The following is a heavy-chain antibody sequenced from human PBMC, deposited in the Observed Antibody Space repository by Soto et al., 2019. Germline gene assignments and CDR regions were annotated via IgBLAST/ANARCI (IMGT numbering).Heavy chain of an antibody. CDR3: ARAAPDDSSGYYYPYLQH. CDR1: GGSISSSNW. V-gene: IGHV4-4*02. J-gene: IGHJ1*01. Sequence: QVQLQESGPGLVKPSGTLSLTCAVSGGSISSSNWWSWVRQPPGKGLEWIGEIYHSGSTNYNPSLKSRVTISVDKSKNQFSLKLSSVTAADTAVYYCARAAPDDSSGYYYPYLQHWGQGTLVTVSS. CDR2: IYHSGST. D-gene: IGHD3-22*01.